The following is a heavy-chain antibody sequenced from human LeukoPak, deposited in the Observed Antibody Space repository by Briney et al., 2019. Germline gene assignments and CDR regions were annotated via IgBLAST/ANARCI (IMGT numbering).Heavy chain of an antibody. CDR1: GFTFSSYA. CDR3: ARGGMVRGTIDY. Sequence: GSLRLSCAASGFTFSSYALSWIRQPPGKGLEWIGEINHSGSTNYNPSLKSRVTISVDTSKNQFSLKLSSVTAADTAVYYCARGGMVRGTIDYWGQGTLVTVSS. J-gene: IGHJ4*02. D-gene: IGHD3-10*01. V-gene: IGHV4-34*01. CDR2: INHSGST.